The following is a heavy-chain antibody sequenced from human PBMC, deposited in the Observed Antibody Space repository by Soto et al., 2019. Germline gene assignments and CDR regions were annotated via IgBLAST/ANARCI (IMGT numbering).Heavy chain of an antibody. CDR2: ISSSSSTK. J-gene: IGHJ3*02. V-gene: IGHV3-48*01. Sequence: GGSLRLSCAASGFTFSRYSMNWVRQAPGKGLEWVSYISSSSSTKYYADSVKGRFTISRDNAKNSLYLQMNSLRAEDTAVYYCASLPGRRGDDDFDIWGQGTMVT. CDR1: GFTFSRYS. D-gene: IGHD3-16*01. CDR3: ASLPGRRGDDDFDI.